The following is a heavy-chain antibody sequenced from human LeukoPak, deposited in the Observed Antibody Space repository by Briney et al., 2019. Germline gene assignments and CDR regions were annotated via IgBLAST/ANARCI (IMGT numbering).Heavy chain of an antibody. CDR2: IYYSGSI. V-gene: IGHV4-39*01. D-gene: IGHD3-9*01. CDR1: GGSVSSNRYY. Sequence: PSETLSLTCTVSGGSVSSNRYYWGWIRQPPGKGLEWIGSIYYSGSIYYNPSLKSRVTISVDTSKNQFSLKLSSVTAADTAVYYCARRSDSLGFDPWGQGTLVTVSS. CDR3: ARRSDSLGFDP. J-gene: IGHJ5*02.